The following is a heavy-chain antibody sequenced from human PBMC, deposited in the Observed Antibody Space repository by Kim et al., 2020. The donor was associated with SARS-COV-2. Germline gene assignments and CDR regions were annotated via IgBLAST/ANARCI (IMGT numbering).Heavy chain of an antibody. D-gene: IGHD4-4*01. Sequence: SETLSLTCRVSGGSFSAYSWSWIRQPPGKGPEWIGQIIHSGSANYNPSLRSRVTLSVDKSKNQFSLNLTSVTAADTAVYFCASVSKPPQQLVNYYFYYGMDVWCQGTTVIVSS. J-gene: IGHJ6*02. CDR2: IIHSGSA. CDR1: GGSFSAYS. CDR3: ASVSKPPQQLVNYYFYYGMDV. V-gene: IGHV4-34*12.